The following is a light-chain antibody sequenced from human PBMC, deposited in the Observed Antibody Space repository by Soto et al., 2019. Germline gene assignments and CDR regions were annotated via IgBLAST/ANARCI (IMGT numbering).Light chain of an antibody. CDR1: QSLLHSNGYNY. J-gene: IGKJ1*01. CDR3: MQALQTPPT. V-gene: IGKV2-28*01. CDR2: LGS. Sequence: VMNQSPLSLPVTPGEPASISCRSSQSLLHSNGYNYLDWYLQKPGQSPQLLIYLGSNRASGVPDRFSGSGSGTDFTLRISRVEAEDVGVYYCMQALQTPPTFGQGTKVDIK.